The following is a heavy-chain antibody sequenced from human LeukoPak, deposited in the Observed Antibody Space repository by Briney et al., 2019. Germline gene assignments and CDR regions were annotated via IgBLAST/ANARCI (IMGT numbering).Heavy chain of an antibody. D-gene: IGHD3-16*01. V-gene: IGHV1-2*02. Sequence: ASVKVSCKASGYTFTSYDINWVRQAPGQGLEWMGYINPSSGVANPAQKFQGRITLSRDTSISTAYVELSRLRSDDTAFYYCARDGYGDYVYFDFWGQGSLVIVSA. CDR2: INPSSGVA. CDR3: ARDGYGDYVYFDF. J-gene: IGHJ4*02. CDR1: GYTFTSYD.